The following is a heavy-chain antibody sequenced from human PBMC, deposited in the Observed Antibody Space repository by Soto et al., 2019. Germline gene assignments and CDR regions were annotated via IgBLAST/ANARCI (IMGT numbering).Heavy chain of an antibody. J-gene: IGHJ4*02. CDR3: ARDYDSSGYPRYYFDY. CDR2: IWNDGSKK. V-gene: IGHV3-33*08. D-gene: IGHD3-22*01. CDR1: GFSFSTYW. Sequence: GGSLRLSCVASGFSFSTYWMSWVRQAPGKGLEWVAVIWNDGSKKYYADPVKGRFTISKDNSKNTLYLQMNRLRAEDTAVYYCARDYDSSGYPRYYFDYWGQGTLVTVSS.